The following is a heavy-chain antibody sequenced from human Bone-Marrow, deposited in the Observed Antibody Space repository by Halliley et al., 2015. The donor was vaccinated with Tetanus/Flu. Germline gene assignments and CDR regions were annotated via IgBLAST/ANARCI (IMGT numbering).Heavy chain of an antibody. D-gene: IGHD3-22*01. CDR2: ITSSGSYT. CDR3: AILYYSERSAFSTY. J-gene: IGHJ4*02. V-gene: IGHV3-11*06. Sequence: SLRLSCAASGFTFSDYYMSWIRQAPGKGLEWVSYITSSGSYTNYADSVKGRFTISRDNAKNSLYLQMNSLRAEDTAVYYCAILYYSERSAFSTYGGRGTLVPFSS. CDR1: GFTFSDYY.